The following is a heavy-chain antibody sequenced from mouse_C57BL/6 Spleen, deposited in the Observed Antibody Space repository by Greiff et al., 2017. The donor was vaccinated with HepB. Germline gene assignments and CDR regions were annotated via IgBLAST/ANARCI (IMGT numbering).Heavy chain of an antibody. V-gene: IGHV1-69*01. Sequence: QVQLQQPGAELVMPGASVKLSCKASGYTFTSYWMHWVKQRPGQGLEWLGEIDPSDSYTNYNQKFKGKSTLTVDKSSSTAYMQLSSLTSEDSAVYYCARGGAYDSWFAYWGQGTLVTVSA. CDR1: GYTFTSYW. D-gene: IGHD2-4*01. J-gene: IGHJ3*01. CDR3: ARGGAYDSWFAY. CDR2: IDPSDSYT.